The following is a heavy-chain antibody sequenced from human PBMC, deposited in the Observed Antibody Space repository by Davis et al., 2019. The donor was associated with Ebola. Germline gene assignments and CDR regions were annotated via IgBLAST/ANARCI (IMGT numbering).Heavy chain of an antibody. V-gene: IGHV4-59*12. J-gene: IGHJ4*02. Sequence: SETLTLTCTVSGGSISSYYWSWIRQPPGKGLEWIGYIYYSGSTNYNPSLKSRVTISVDTSKNQFSLKVNSVTAADTAVYYCAREAHNSAYSIDIWGQGTLVTVSS. CDR3: AREAHNSAYSIDI. CDR2: IYYSGST. D-gene: IGHD6-13*01. CDR1: GGSISSYY.